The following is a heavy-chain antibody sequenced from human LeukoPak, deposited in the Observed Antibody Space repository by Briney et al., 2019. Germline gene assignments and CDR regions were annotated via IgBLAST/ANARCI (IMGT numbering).Heavy chain of an antibody. Sequence: SETLSLTCAVYGGSFSGYYWSWIRQPPGKGLEWIGEINHSGSTNYNPSLKSRVTISVDTSKNQFSLKLSSVTAADTAVYYCASGSITMVRGVIDYWGQGTLVTVSS. CDR1: GGSFSGYY. V-gene: IGHV4-34*01. D-gene: IGHD3-10*01. CDR2: INHSGST. J-gene: IGHJ4*02. CDR3: ASGSITMVRGVIDY.